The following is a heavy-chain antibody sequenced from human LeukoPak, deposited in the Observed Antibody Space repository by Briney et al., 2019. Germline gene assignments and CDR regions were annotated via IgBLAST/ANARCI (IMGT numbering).Heavy chain of an antibody. CDR3: ARARMDYYDSSGYPLLVFYFDY. CDR2: IYYSGGT. J-gene: IGHJ4*02. V-gene: IGHV4-59*01. Sequence: SETLSLTCTVSGGSISSYYWSWIRQPPGKGLEWIGYIYYSGGTNYNPSLKSRFTISVDTSKNQFSLKLSSVTAADTAVYYCARARMDYYDSSGYPLLVFYFDYWGQGTLVTVSS. CDR1: GGSISSYY. D-gene: IGHD3-22*01.